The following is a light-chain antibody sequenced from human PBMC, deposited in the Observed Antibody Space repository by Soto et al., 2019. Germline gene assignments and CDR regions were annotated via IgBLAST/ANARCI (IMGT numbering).Light chain of an antibody. CDR3: QQYISYS. Sequence: QLTQSPSTLSASVGETVTIICRASQTISGWLAWYQQRPGKAPNLLIFDASTLESGVPSRFSGSGSGTEFTLTISGLQPDDFATYFCQQYISYSFGQGTKVDIK. CDR2: DAS. J-gene: IGKJ1*01. CDR1: QTISGW. V-gene: IGKV1-5*02.